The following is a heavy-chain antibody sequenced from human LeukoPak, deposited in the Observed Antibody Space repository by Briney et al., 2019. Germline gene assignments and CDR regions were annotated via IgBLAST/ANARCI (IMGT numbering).Heavy chain of an antibody. CDR3: ARDQGSSWHPDAFDI. J-gene: IGHJ3*02. D-gene: IGHD6-13*01. V-gene: IGHV4-4*07. CDR1: GGSISSYY. CDR2: IYTSGSI. Sequence: SETLSLTCTVSGGSISSYYWSWIRQPAGKGLEWIGRIYTSGSINYNPSLKSRVTMSVDTSKNQFSLKLSSVTAADTAVYYCARDQGSSWHPDAFDIWGQGTMVTVSS.